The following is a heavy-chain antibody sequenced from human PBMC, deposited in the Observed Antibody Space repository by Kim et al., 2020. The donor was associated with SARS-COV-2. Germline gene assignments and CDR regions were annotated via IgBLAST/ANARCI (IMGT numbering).Heavy chain of an antibody. V-gene: IGHV3-30-3*01. Sequence: GGSLRLSCAASGFTFSSYAMHWVRQAPGKGLEWVAVISYDGSNKYYADSVKGRFTISRDNSKNTLYLQMNSLRAEDTAVYYCARVRPRITMIVVVTRNVYDAFDIWGQGTMVTVSS. CDR2: ISYDGSNK. J-gene: IGHJ3*02. D-gene: IGHD3-22*01. CDR3: ARVRPRITMIVVVTRNVYDAFDI. CDR1: GFTFSSYA.